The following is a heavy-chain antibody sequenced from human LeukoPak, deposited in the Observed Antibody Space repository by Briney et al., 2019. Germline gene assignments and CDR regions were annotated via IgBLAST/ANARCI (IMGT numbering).Heavy chain of an antibody. Sequence: GATVKISCKASGYTFTDYYMHWVQQAPGKGLEWMGRVDPEDGETIYAEKFQGRVTITADTSTDTAYMELSSLRSEDTAVYYCARDNGYARKFSVNYYMDVWGKGTTVTVSS. V-gene: IGHV1-69-2*01. CDR3: ARDNGYARKFSVNYYMDV. D-gene: IGHD5-18*01. CDR1: GYTFTDYY. J-gene: IGHJ6*03. CDR2: VDPEDGET.